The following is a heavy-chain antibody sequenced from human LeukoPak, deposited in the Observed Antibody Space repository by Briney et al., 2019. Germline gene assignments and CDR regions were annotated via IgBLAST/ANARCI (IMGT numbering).Heavy chain of an antibody. CDR1: GGSMSGYY. V-gene: IGHV4-59*01. CDR2: IFYSGST. CDR3: ARSLTGNFDY. J-gene: IGHJ4*02. D-gene: IGHD3-9*01. Sequence: SETLSLTCTVSGGSMSGYYWSWIRQPPGKGLEWIGYIFYSGSTDYNPSLKSRVTISVDTSKNQFSLKLSSVTAADTAVYYCARSLTGNFDYWGQGTLVTVSS.